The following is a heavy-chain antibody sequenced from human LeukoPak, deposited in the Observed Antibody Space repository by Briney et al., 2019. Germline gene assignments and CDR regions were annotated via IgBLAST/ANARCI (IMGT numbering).Heavy chain of an antibody. Sequence: GSSVKVSCKASGGTFSSYAISWVRQAPGQGLEWMGGIIPIFGTANYAQKFQGRVTITADKSTSTAYMELSSLRSEDTAVYYCARGKLGAAMVTGYFDYWGQGTLVTVSS. CDR1: GGTFSSYA. D-gene: IGHD5-18*01. CDR3: ARGKLGAAMVTGYFDY. V-gene: IGHV1-69*06. J-gene: IGHJ4*02. CDR2: IIPIFGTA.